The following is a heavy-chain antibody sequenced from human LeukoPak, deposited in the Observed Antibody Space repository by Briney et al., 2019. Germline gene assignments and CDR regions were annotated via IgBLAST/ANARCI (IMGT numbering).Heavy chain of an antibody. CDR2: IWYDGSNK. Sequence: PARYLRLSCAASGFTFSSYGMQWVRQAPGKGLEWVAVIWYDGSNKYYADSVKGRFTISRDNSKNTLYLQMTSLRAEDTAVYYCAKDCYDFWSGYEGYYFDYWGQGTLVTVSS. CDR3: AKDCYDFWSGYEGYYFDY. CDR1: GFTFSSYG. J-gene: IGHJ4*02. V-gene: IGHV3-33*06. D-gene: IGHD3-3*01.